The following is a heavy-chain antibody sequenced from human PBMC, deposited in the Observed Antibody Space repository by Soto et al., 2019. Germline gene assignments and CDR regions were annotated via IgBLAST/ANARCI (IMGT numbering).Heavy chain of an antibody. CDR3: AKNGDFWSWGMDV. V-gene: IGHV3-23*01. D-gene: IGHD3-3*01. CDR1: GFTFSTYA. CDR2: ISSSGDGT. Sequence: HPGGSLRLSCAASGFTFSTYAMTWVRQAPGKGLEWVAIISSSGDGTYYVDSVQGRFTISRDNSRNTLNLQMNSLRAEDTAVYYCAKNGDFWSWGMDVWGQGTTVTVSS. J-gene: IGHJ6*02.